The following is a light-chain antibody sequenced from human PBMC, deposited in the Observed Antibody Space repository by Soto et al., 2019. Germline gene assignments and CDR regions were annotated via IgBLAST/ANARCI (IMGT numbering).Light chain of an antibody. CDR3: QQYNNWPYT. CDR1: QSVSSN. V-gene: IGKV3-15*01. J-gene: IGKJ2*01. Sequence: EIVMTQSPATLSVSPGERATLSCRASQSVSSNVAWYQQKPGQAPRLLIYGASTRATGIPARFSVSGSGTEFTLTISSLQSEDFAVYYCQQYNNWPYTFGQGTKLEIK. CDR2: GAS.